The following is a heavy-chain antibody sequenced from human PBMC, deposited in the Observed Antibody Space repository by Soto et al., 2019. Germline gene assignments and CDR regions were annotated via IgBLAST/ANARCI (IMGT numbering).Heavy chain of an antibody. J-gene: IGHJ5*02. CDR3: ARGVLANWGPENWFDP. Sequence: SETLSLTCSVSGASISRGAYYWSWIRQHPGKGLEWIGNIYYSGSAYYNPSLKSRVTISVDTSQNQFSLKLSSATAADTAVYYCARGVLANWGPENWFDPWGQGTLVTVYS. D-gene: IGHD7-27*01. CDR1: GASISRGAYY. CDR2: IYYSGSA. V-gene: IGHV4-31*03.